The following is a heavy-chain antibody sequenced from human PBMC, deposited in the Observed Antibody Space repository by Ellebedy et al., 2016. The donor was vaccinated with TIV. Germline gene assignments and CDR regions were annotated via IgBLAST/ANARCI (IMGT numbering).Heavy chain of an antibody. CDR3: AIDPGRGWYFDD. Sequence: PGGSLRLSCAASGVTFTNYWMSWVRQAPGKGLEWVANINQDGSEKYYVDSVKGRFTISRDNAKNSLNLQMNSLRAEDTAVYYCAIDPGRGWYFDDWGQGTLVTVSS. CDR2: INQDGSEK. CDR1: GVTFTNYW. V-gene: IGHV3-7*01. D-gene: IGHD6-19*01. J-gene: IGHJ4*02.